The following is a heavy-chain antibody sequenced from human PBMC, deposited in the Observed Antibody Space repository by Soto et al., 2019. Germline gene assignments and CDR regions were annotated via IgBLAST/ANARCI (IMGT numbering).Heavy chain of an antibody. D-gene: IGHD1-26*01. V-gene: IGHV3-30-3*01. Sequence: QVQLVESGGGVVQPGRSLRLSCAASGFTFSSYAMHWVRQAPGKGLEWVAVISYDGSIKYYADSVKGRFTISRDNSKNTLYLQMNSLRAEDTAVYYCARDRGGSYSDYWGQGTLVTVSS. CDR3: ARDRGGSYSDY. CDR2: ISYDGSIK. J-gene: IGHJ4*02. CDR1: GFTFSSYA.